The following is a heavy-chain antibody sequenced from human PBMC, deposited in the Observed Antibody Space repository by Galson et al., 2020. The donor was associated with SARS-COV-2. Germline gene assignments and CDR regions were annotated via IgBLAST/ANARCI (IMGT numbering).Heavy chain of an antibody. J-gene: IGHJ3*02. D-gene: IGHD3-9*01. CDR3: ARGVSYFDWLFAQTTAVAFDI. CDR2: IIPIFGTA. V-gene: IGHV1-69*01. Sequence: KISCKASGGTFSSYAISWVRQAPGQGLEWMGGIIPIFGTANYAQKFQGRVTITADESTSTAYMELSSLRSEDTAVYYCARGVSYFDWLFAQTTAVAFDIWGQGTMVTVSS. CDR1: GGTFSSYA.